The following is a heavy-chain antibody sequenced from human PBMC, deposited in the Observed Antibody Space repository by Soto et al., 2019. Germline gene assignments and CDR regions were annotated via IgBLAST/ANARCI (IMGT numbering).Heavy chain of an antibody. CDR2: IYYSGRT. CDR3: ARDRSNSPDYFDF. D-gene: IGHD6-6*01. V-gene: IGHV4-30-4*01. CDR1: GGSIDNYEYY. Sequence: QVQLQESGPGLVKPSQTLSLTCTVSGGSIDNYEYYWTWIRQPPGKGLEWAGYIYYSGRTNYNPSLNSRLTISLDTSKNQFSLRLTSVSAADTAMYYCARDRSNSPDYFDFWGQGTLVTVSS. J-gene: IGHJ4*02.